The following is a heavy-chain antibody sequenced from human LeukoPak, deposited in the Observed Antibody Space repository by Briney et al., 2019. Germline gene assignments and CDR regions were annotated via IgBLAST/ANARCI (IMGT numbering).Heavy chain of an antibody. J-gene: IGHJ4*02. D-gene: IGHD5-18*01. CDR2: TYYRSKWYN. CDR3: ARSPVEYSYNSYVDY. Sequence: LKWLGRTYYRSKWYNDYAVSVKSRITITPETSKNQFSLQLNSVTPEDTAVYYCARSPVEYSYNSYVDYWGPGTLVTVSS. V-gene: IGHV6-1*01.